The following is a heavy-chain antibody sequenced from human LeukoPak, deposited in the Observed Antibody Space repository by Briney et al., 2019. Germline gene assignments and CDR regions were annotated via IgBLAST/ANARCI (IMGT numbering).Heavy chain of an antibody. CDR1: GGTFSSYA. D-gene: IGHD3-16*01. CDR3: ALYGLLGDAFDI. Sequence: ASVKVSCKASGGTFSSYAISWVRQAPGQGLEWMGGIIPIFGTANYAQKFQGRVTITADESTSTAYMELSSLRSEDTAVYYCALYGLLGDAFDIWGQGTMVTVSS. CDR2: IIPIFGTA. J-gene: IGHJ3*02. V-gene: IGHV1-69*13.